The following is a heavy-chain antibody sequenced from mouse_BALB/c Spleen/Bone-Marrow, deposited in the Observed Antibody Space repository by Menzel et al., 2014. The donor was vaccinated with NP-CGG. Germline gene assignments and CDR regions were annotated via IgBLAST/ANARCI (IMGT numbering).Heavy chain of an antibody. CDR2: IWSGGST. J-gene: IGHJ3*01. CDR1: GFSLTSYG. D-gene: IGHD2-1*01. CDR3: ARSQGNYVSWFAY. V-gene: IGHV2-2*02. Sequence: VMLVESGPGLVQPSQSLSITCTVSGFSLTSYGVHWVRQSPGKGLEWLGVIWSGGSTDYNAAFISRLSISKDNSKSQVFFKMNSLQANDTAIYYCARSQGNYVSWFAYWGQGTLVTVSA.